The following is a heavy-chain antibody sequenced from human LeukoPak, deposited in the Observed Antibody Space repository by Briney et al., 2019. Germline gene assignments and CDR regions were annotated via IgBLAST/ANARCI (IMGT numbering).Heavy chain of an antibody. CDR2: IYTSGST. J-gene: IGHJ5*02. D-gene: IGHD6-13*01. Sequence: PSETLSLTCTVSGGSISSYYWSWIRQPAGKGLEWIGRIYTSGSTNYNPSLKSRVTMSVDTSKNRFSLKLSSVTAADTAVYYCARETSSSWYNWFDPWGQGTLVTVSS. V-gene: IGHV4-4*07. CDR1: GGSISSYY. CDR3: ARETSSSWYNWFDP.